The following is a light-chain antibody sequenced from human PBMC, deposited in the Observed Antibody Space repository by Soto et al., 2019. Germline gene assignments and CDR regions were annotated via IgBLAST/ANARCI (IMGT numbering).Light chain of an antibody. V-gene: IGKV3-15*01. Sequence: TVMTQSPAALSVSPGDRASLSCRASRSVGDNLAWYQVRPVQSPRLLIFDASTRATGVPVRFTGSGSGTEFTLTIASLQSDDIATYYCQQYDDWPPLTFGGGTKV. CDR2: DAS. J-gene: IGKJ4*01. CDR1: RSVGDN. CDR3: QQYDDWPPLT.